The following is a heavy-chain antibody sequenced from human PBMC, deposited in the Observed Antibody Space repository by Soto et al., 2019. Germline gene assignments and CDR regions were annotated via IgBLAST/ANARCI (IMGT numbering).Heavy chain of an antibody. CDR2: IIPIFGTA. D-gene: IGHD2-2*01. CDR3: ARGQDIVVVPDARAHAFDI. Sequence: SVKVSCKASGGTFSSYAISWVRQAPGQGLEWMGGIIPIFGTANYAQKFQGRVTITADESTSTAYMELSSLRSEDTAVYYCARGQDIVVVPDARAHAFDIWGQGTMVTVSS. V-gene: IGHV1-69*13. J-gene: IGHJ3*02. CDR1: GGTFSSYA.